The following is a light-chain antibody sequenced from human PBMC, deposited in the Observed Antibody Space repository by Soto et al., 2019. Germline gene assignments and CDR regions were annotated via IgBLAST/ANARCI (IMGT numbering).Light chain of an antibody. CDR2: EVS. CDR1: SSDVGSYNL. V-gene: IGLV2-23*02. Sequence: QSVLTQPASVSGSPGQSITISCTGTSSDVGSYNLVSWYQQHPGKAPKLMIYEVSKRPSGVSNRFSGSKSGNTASLTISGLQAEDEDDYYCCSHEGSSTYVFGTGTKVTV. CDR3: CSHEGSSTYV. J-gene: IGLJ1*01.